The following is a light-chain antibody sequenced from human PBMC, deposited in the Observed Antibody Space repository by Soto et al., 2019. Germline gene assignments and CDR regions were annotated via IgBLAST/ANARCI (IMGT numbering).Light chain of an antibody. V-gene: IGKV1-16*01. Sequence: DIHMTQSPSSLSASVGDRVTITCRASQAMSNYLAWYQHRPGKAPSLLIYDASTLRSGVPSRFSGSGSGTEFTLTISSLQADDFATYYCQQSDTYPLTFGQGTRLDIK. CDR1: QAMSNY. CDR2: DAS. CDR3: QQSDTYPLT. J-gene: IGKJ5*01.